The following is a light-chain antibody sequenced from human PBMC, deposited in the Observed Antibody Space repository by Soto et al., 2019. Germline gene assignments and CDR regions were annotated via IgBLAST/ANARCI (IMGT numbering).Light chain of an antibody. V-gene: IGKV2-28*01. CDR1: QSLLHSNGYNY. J-gene: IGKJ4*01. CDR2: LGS. Sequence: DIVMTQSPLSLPVTPGEPASNSCRSSQSLLHSNGYNYLDWYLQKPGQSPQLLIYLGSNRASWVPDRFSGSGSGTDFTLKISRVEAEDVGVYYCMQALQTPFTFGGGTKV. CDR3: MQALQTPFT.